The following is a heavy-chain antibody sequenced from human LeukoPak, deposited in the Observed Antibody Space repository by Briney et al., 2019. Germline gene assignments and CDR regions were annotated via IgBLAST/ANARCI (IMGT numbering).Heavy chain of an antibody. J-gene: IGHJ3*02. V-gene: IGHV4-59*01. CDR2: IYYSWST. CDR3: ARADDSSGYYQPDAFDI. CDR1: GGSISSYY. Sequence: SETLSLTCTVSGGSISSYYWSWIRQPPGKGLEWIGYIYYSWSTNYNPSLKSRVTISVDTSKNQFSLKLSSVTAADTAVYYCARADDSSGYYQPDAFDIWGQGTMVTVSS. D-gene: IGHD3-22*01.